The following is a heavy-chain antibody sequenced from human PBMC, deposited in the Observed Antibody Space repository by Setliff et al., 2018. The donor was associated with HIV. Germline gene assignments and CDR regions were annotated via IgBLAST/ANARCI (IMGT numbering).Heavy chain of an antibody. J-gene: IGHJ4*02. CDR2: INHDGSII. Sequence: GGSLRLSCADAKFPLSDLWMYWMHWIRQVPGKGLMWVAAINHDGSIIKYADSVKGRFTISRDDAKNTVYLQMNSLRGDDTAVYYCATIPWGHFDYWGQGKLVTVSS. V-gene: IGHV3-74*03. CDR1: KFPLSDLWMYW. D-gene: IGHD7-27*01. CDR3: ATIPWGHFDY.